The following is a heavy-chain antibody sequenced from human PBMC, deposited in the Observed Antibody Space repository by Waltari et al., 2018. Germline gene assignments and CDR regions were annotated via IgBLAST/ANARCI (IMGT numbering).Heavy chain of an antibody. V-gene: IGHV2-5*01. J-gene: IGHJ4*02. CDR2: IYWNDDK. CDR1: GFSLSTSGVG. Sequence: QITLKESGPTLVKPTQTLTLTCTFSGFSLSTSGVGVGWIRQPPGKALEGLALIYWNDDKRYSPSLKSRLTITKDTSKNQVVLTMTNMDPVDTATYYCAHKLSIMITFGGVKNRKDYFDYWGQGTLVTVSS. CDR3: AHKLSIMITFGGVKNRKDYFDY. D-gene: IGHD3-16*01.